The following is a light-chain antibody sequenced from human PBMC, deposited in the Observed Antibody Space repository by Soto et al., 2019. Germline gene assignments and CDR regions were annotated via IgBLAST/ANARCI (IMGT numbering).Light chain of an antibody. J-gene: IGKJ4*01. Sequence: DIQMTQSPSTLSASVGDRVTITCRASQSISSWLAWYQQKPGKAPKLLIYDASSLESGVPSRFSGSGSGTEFTLTISSLQPDDFATYYCQQYNSYSPCTFGGGTKVDIK. V-gene: IGKV1-5*01. CDR1: QSISSW. CDR3: QQYNSYSPCT. CDR2: DAS.